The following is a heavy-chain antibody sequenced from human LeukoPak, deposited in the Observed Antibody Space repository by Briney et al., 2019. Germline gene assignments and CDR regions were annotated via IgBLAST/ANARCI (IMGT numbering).Heavy chain of an antibody. V-gene: IGHV4-59*08. D-gene: IGHD3-16*02. CDR2: IYYNGST. J-gene: IGHJ4*02. CDR3: ARHKRQDYVWGSYRTNYYFDY. Sequence: PSETLSLTCTVSGGSITGYFWSWIRQPPGKGLEGIGHIYYNGSTNYNPSLKSRVTISEETSKNQSFLKLGPVTAADPAVYYCARHKRQDYVWGSYRTNYYFDYWGKGTLVTVSS. CDR1: GGSITGYF.